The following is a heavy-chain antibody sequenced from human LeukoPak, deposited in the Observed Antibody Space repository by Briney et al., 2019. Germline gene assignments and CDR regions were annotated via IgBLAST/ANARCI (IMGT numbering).Heavy chain of an antibody. CDR2: IIPIFGTA. V-gene: IGHV1-69*13. D-gene: IGHD5-18*01. Sequence: VASVKVSCKASGGTLRSYAISWVRQAPGQGLKWMEGIIPIFGTANYAQKFQGRVTITADESTSTAYMELSSLRSEDTAVYYCARDQGYRYGYGDFDYWGQGTLVTVSS. CDR3: ARDQGYRYGYGDFDY. J-gene: IGHJ4*02. CDR1: GGTLRSYA.